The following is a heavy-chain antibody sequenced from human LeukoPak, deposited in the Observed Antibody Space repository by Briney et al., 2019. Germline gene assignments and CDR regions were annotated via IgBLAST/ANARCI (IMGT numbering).Heavy chain of an antibody. CDR1: GFTFSSYG. V-gene: IGHV3-30*02. D-gene: IGHD3-22*01. CDR3: AKGGAVVLTGFDS. J-gene: IGHJ4*02. Sequence: PGGSLRLSCAAPGFTFSSYGMHWVRQAPGKGLEWVAFIRYDGSNKYYADSVKGRFTISRDNSKNTLYLQMNSLRAEDTAAYYCAKGGAVVLTGFDSWGQGTLVSVSS. CDR2: IRYDGSNK.